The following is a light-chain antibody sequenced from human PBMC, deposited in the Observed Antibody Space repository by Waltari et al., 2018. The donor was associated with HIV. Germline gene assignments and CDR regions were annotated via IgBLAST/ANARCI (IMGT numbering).Light chain of an antibody. V-gene: IGKV1-5*03. CDR1: ESVSSS. CDR3: QQYISYPFT. CDR2: RAS. Sequence: DIQMTQSPSSLSASVGDRVTITCRASESVSSSLAWYQQKPGKAPNLLIYRASTFESGVPSRFSGSGSGTEFTLTISSLQTDDFATYYCQQYISYPFTFGGGTKVEIK. J-gene: IGKJ4*01.